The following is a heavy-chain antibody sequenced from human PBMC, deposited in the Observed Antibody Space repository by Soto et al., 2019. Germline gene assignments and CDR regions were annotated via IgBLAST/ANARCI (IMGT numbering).Heavy chain of an antibody. J-gene: IGHJ6*02. Sequence: ASVKVSCKASGYTFTGYYIHWVREAPGQGLEWMGWINPQTGGTSYPQKFQGRVTLSRDTSINTAYLELTRLRFDDAAVYFCARERYQVISDGMDVWGQGATVTVSS. V-gene: IGHV1-2*02. D-gene: IGHD2-2*01. CDR2: INPQTGGT. CDR1: GYTFTGYY. CDR3: ARERYQVISDGMDV.